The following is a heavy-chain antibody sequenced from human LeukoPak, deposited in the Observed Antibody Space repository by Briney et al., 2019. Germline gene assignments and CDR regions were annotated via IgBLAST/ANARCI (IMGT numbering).Heavy chain of an antibody. CDR3: ARSSGYFYNPDS. V-gene: IGHV3-48*02. CDR1: GFTFSSYS. J-gene: IGHJ4*02. D-gene: IGHD3-22*01. Sequence: GGSLRLSCAASGFTFSSYSMNWVRQAPPKGLEWISYISSSSTTIYYADSVKGRFTISRDNAKNSLYLQMNSLRDEDTAVYYCARSSGYFYNPDSWGQGTLVTVSS. CDR2: ISSSSTTI.